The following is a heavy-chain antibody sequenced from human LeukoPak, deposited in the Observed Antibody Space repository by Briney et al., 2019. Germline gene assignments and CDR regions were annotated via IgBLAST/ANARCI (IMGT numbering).Heavy chain of an antibody. CDR2: ISYDGSNK. CDR3: ARVKDTAMATSYYFDY. Sequence: GGSLRLSCAASGFTFSSYAMHWVRQAPGKGLEWVAVISYDGSNKYYADSVKGRSTISRDNSKNTLYLQMNSLRAEDTAVYYCARVKDTAMATSYYFDYWGQGTLVTVSS. CDR1: GFTFSSYA. J-gene: IGHJ4*02. V-gene: IGHV3-30*04. D-gene: IGHD5-18*01.